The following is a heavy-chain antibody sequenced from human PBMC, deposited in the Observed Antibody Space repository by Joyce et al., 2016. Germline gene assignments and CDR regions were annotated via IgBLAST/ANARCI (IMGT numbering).Heavy chain of an antibody. J-gene: IGHJ5*02. Sequence: QVQLQESGPGLVTPSQTLALTCSVSGDSITSDNYYWYWIRQSPGKALEWIGYIQHSGTTYYNPSLRSRVTISVDTSKNQFSLKLTSVTAADTAVYFCARRVGSITHNNYFDPWGPGTLATVSS. CDR3: ARRVGSITHNNYFDP. D-gene: IGHD1-14*01. CDR1: GDSITSDNYY. CDR2: IQHSGTT. V-gene: IGHV4-30-4*01.